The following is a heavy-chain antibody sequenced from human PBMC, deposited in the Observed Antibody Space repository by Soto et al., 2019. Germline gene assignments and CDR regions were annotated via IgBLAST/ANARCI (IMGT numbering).Heavy chain of an antibody. V-gene: IGHV3-33*01. Sequence: QMQLVESGGGVVQPGRSLRLSCAASGFTFSSYGMHWVRQAPGKGLEWVAVIWSDGTTIFYADSVKGRFTISRDNPKNTLYLQMTGLRVEDTAGYYCASDRGGWELIHWGQGTLVTVSS. CDR1: GFTFSSYG. CDR3: ASDRGGWELIH. CDR2: IWSDGTTI. D-gene: IGHD1-26*01. J-gene: IGHJ4*02.